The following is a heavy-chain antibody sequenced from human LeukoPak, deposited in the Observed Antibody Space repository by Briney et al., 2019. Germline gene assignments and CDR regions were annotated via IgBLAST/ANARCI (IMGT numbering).Heavy chain of an antibody. CDR3: ARTGYSSGWSSEGRYYYYYMDV. Sequence: GGSLRLSCAASGFTVSSNYMSWVRQAPGKGLEWVSVIYSGGSTYYADSVKGGFTISRDNSKNTLYLQMNSLRAEDTAVYYCARTGYSSGWSSEGRYYYYYMDVWGKGTTVTISS. CDR2: IYSGGST. CDR1: GFTVSSNY. D-gene: IGHD6-19*01. J-gene: IGHJ6*03. V-gene: IGHV3-66*01.